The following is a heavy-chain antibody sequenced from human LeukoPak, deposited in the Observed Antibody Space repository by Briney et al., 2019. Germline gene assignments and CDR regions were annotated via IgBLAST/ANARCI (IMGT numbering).Heavy chain of an antibody. Sequence: SVKVSRKASGGTFSSYAISWVRQAPGQGLEWMGGIIPIFGTANYAQKFQGRVTITADESTSTAYMELSSLRSEDTAVYYCASKTAFFFDPWGQGTLVTVSS. CDR2: IIPIFGTA. D-gene: IGHD3-3*02. J-gene: IGHJ5*02. V-gene: IGHV1-69*13. CDR3: ASKTAFFFDP. CDR1: GGTFSSYA.